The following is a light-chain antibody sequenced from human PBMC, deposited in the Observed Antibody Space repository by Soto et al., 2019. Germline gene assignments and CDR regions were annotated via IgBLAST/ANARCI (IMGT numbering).Light chain of an antibody. J-gene: IGKJ4*01. V-gene: IGKV1-39*01. CDR1: QNISTY. CDR2: RTS. CDR3: QHTYITIS. Sequence: DIQVTQSPSSLSASVGDRVTITCRASQNISTYLHWCQQRPGKPPKLLISRTSNLESAVPSRFSGTGSGTDFTLTISNLQPDDSASYYCQHTYITISFGGGTKVDIK.